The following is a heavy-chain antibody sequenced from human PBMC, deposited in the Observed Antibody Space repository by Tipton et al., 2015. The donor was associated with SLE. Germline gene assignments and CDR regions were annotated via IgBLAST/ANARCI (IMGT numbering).Heavy chain of an antibody. CDR3: ARGTGITDD. D-gene: IGHD1-1*01. J-gene: IGHJ4*02. Sequence: TLSLACAVYGGSFGGFNWNWIRQPPGKGLEWIGEINHSGVTSYNPSLKSRVAVSLDTSKRQSLLRLTSVTAADTAMYFCARGTGITDDWGQGTLVTVSS. V-gene: IGHV4-34*01. CDR1: GGSFGGFN. CDR2: INHSGVT.